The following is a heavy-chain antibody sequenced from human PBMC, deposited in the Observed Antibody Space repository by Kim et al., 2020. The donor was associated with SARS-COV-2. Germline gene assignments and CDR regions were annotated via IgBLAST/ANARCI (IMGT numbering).Heavy chain of an antibody. D-gene: IGHD1-26*01. V-gene: IGHV4-4*09. J-gene: IGHJ4*02. Sequence: NYNPSFSSRVTISVDTSKNQFSLKLSSVTAADTAVYYCAGTARGANFDYWGRGALVTVSS. CDR3: AGTARGANFDY.